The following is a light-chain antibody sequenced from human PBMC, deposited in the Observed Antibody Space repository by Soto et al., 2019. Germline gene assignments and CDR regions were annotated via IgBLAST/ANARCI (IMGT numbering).Light chain of an antibody. V-gene: IGLV1-44*01. CDR1: NANIGNNK. Sequence: QSVLTQPPSASTTPGQKVTISCSGSNANIGNNKVNWYQQLPGTAPKLLIYSSNQRPSGVPDRFSGSKAGTPASLAISGLQSEDEANYYCATWDDSLHADVFGAGTKVTVL. CDR2: SSN. CDR3: ATWDDSLHADV. J-gene: IGLJ1*01.